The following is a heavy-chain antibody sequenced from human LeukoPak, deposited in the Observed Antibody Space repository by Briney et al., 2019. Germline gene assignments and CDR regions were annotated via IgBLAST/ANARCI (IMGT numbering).Heavy chain of an antibody. D-gene: IGHD2-21*02. V-gene: IGHV3-48*03. Sequence: GGALRLSCAASGFTFSSYEMNWVRQAPGKGLERVSYISSSVSTIYYADSVKGRFTISRDNAKNSLYLQMNSLRAEDTAVYYCAAGVTGGFDYWGQGTLVTVSS. CDR2: ISSSVSTI. CDR3: AAGVTGGFDY. CDR1: GFTFSSYE. J-gene: IGHJ4*02.